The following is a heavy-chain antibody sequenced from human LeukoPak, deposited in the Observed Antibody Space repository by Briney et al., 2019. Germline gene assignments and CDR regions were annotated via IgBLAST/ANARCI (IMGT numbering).Heavy chain of an antibody. Sequence: GGSLRLSCAASGFPFSSYWMSWVRQAPGKGLEWVANIKKDGSDKHYVDSVKGRFTISRDSAKNSLYLQMNSLRAEDTAVYYCARVPGTSNYYGSGSPDYWGQGTLVTVSS. CDR3: ARVPGTSNYYGSGSPDY. CDR2: IKKDGSDK. V-gene: IGHV3-7*04. D-gene: IGHD3-10*01. CDR1: GFPFSSYW. J-gene: IGHJ4*02.